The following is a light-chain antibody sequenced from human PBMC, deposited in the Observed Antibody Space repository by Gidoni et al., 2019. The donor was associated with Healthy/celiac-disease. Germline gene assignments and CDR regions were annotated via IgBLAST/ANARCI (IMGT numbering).Light chain of an antibody. V-gene: IGKV1-39*01. Sequence: DIPMTQSPSSLSASVGDRVTITCRASQSITSYLNWYQQKPGKAPKLLIFAASSLQSGVPSSFRGSGSGTDFTLTISSLQPEDFATYYCQQSYSTPSTFXXXTKLEIQ. J-gene: IGKJ2*01. CDR1: QSITSY. CDR2: AAS. CDR3: QQSYSTPST.